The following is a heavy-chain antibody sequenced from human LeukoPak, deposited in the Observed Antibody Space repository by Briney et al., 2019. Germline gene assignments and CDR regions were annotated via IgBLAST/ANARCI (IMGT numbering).Heavy chain of an antibody. J-gene: IGHJ4*02. CDR1: GFTFSSYE. D-gene: IGHD6-13*01. CDR2: ISSSGSTI. V-gene: IGHV3-48*03. Sequence: GGSLRLSCAASGFTFSSYEMNWVRQAPGKGLEWVSYISSSGSTIYYADSVKGRFTISRDNAKNSLYLQMNSLRAEDTAVYYCARGGALRVSLDYWGQGTVVTVPS. CDR3: ARGGALRVSLDY.